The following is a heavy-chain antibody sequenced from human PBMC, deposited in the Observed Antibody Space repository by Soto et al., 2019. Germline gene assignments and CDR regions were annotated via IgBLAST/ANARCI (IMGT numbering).Heavy chain of an antibody. CDR1: GGSISSYY. J-gene: IGHJ6*03. Sequence: PSETLSLTCTVSGGSISSYYWSWIRQPPGKGLEWIGYIYYSGGTNYNPSLKSRVTISVDTSKNQFSLKLSSVTAADTAVYYCARLKQQLDPFYYYYYMDVWGKGTTVTVSS. CDR3: ARLKQQLDPFYYYYYMDV. CDR2: IYYSGGT. V-gene: IGHV4-59*01. D-gene: IGHD6-13*01.